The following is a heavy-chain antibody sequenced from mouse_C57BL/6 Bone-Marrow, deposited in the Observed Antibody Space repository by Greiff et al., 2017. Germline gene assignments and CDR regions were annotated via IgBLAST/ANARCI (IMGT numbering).Heavy chain of an antibody. CDR1: GYSITSGYY. V-gene: IGHV3-6*01. CDR2: ISYDGSN. J-gene: IGHJ3*01. D-gene: IGHD2-4*01. CDR3: ARDYDYGFAY. Sequence: ESGPGLVKPSQSLSLTCSVTGYSITSGYYWNWIRQFPGNKLEWMGYISYDGSNNYNPSLKNRISITRDTSKNQFVLKLNSVTTDDTATYYCARDYDYGFAYWGQGTLVTVSA.